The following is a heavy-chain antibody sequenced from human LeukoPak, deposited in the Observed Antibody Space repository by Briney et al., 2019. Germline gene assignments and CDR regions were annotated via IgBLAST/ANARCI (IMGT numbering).Heavy chain of an antibody. CDR3: ARDGGMYSSGW. Sequence: GGSLRLSCAASGLSISDYYMSWIRQAPGEGLQWISYISSVTSAIHYADSMKGRFTISRDNAKNSLYLQMNSLRAEDTAVYYCARDGGMYSSGWWGQGTLVTVSS. J-gene: IGHJ4*02. V-gene: IGHV3-11*04. CDR1: GLSISDYY. D-gene: IGHD6-19*01. CDR2: ISSVTSAI.